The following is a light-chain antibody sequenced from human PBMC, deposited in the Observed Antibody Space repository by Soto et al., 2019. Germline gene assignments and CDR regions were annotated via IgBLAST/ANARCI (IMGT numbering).Light chain of an antibody. J-gene: IGLJ1*01. CDR1: SSDVGGYNY. CDR3: SSYPSTSTLYV. Sequence: PVLTHAASGWSAAGRARPIFSTRTSSDVGGYNYVSWYQQHPGKAPKLMIYDVSNRPSGVSNRFSGSKSGNTASLTISGLLADDAADYYCSSYPSTSTLYVFATEPEVTV. V-gene: IGLV2-14*01. CDR2: DVS.